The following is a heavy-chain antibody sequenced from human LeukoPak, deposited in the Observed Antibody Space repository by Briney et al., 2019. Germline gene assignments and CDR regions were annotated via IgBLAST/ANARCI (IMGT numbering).Heavy chain of an antibody. D-gene: IGHD5-18*01. CDR2: INHSGST. CDR3: ASTRGYSYGYRPREKYYYYGMDV. J-gene: IGHJ6*02. CDR1: GGSFSGYY. Sequence: PSETLSLTCAVYGGSFSGYYWSWIRQPPGKGLEWIGEINHSGSTNYNPSLKSRVTISVDTSKNQFSLKLSSVTAADTAVYYCASTRGYSYGYRPREKYYYYGMDVWGQGTTVTVSS. V-gene: IGHV4-34*01.